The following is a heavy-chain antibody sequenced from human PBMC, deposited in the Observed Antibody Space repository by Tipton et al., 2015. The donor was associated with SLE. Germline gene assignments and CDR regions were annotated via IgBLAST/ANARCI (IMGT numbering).Heavy chain of an antibody. Sequence: TLSLTCTVSGGSISSYYWTWIRQPPGEGLEWIGYIYYSGSTNYNPSLKSRVTISVDTSKNQFSLKLSPVTAADTAVYYCARARLFFFDYWGQGTLVTVSS. J-gene: IGHJ4*02. V-gene: IGHV4-59*01. CDR1: GGSISSYY. CDR3: ARARLFFFDY. CDR2: IYYSGST.